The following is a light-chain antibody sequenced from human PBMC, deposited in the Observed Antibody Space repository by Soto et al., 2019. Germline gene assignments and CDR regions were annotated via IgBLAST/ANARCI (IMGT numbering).Light chain of an antibody. V-gene: IGKV1-5*03. CDR3: QQYNSYSPT. CDR1: QSISVW. J-gene: IGKJ1*01. CDR2: KAS. Sequence: DIQLIQSPSTLSASVGDRVTITCRASQSISVWLALYQQKAGKDTNLLIYKASSLESGVPSRVSGSGSETEFTLTISGLQTGDSATYYCQQYNSYSPTFGQGTKVDIK.